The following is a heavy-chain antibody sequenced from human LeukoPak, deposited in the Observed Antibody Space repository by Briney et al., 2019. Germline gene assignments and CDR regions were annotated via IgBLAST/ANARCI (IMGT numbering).Heavy chain of an antibody. D-gene: IGHD2-2*01. CDR1: GFTFSSSD. V-gene: IGHV3-7*01. CDR3: ARDIGDCGSLSCYDQYYYMDD. J-gene: IGHJ6*03. Sequence: GGSLRLSWAASGFTFSSSDMSWVRQAPGKGLEWVANIKQDGSEKYYVDSVTGRFTISRDNTKSSLYLQMNSLRAEDTAVYYCARDIGDCGSLSCYDQYYYMDDWGKGTTVTVSS. CDR2: IKQDGSEK.